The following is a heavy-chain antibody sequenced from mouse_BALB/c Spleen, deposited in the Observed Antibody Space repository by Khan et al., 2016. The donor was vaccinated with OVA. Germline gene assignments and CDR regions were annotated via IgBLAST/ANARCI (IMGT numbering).Heavy chain of an antibody. J-gene: IGHJ4*01. CDR3: ARTLYGSGYDYAMDY. CDR2: INTYTGEP. CDR1: GYIFTNYG. Sequence: QIQLVQSGPELKKPGETVKISCKASGYIFTNYGMTWVKQAPGKGLKWMGWINTYTGEPTYADDFKGRFAFSLETSANTAHLQINNLKHEDTATYFCARTLYGSGYDYAMDYWGQGTSVTVSS. V-gene: IGHV9-3-1*01. D-gene: IGHD1-1*01.